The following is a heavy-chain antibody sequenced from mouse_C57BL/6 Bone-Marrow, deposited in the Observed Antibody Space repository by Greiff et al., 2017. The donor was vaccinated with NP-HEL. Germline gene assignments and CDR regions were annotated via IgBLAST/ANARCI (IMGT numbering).Heavy chain of an antibody. CDR1: GFNIKDYY. CDR2: IDPENGET. D-gene: IGHD1-1*01. V-gene: IGHV14-2*01. Sequence: EVQLQQSGAELVKPGASVKLSCTASGFNIKDYYMHWVKQRTEQGLEWIGRIDPENGETKYDPKFQGKATITADTSSNTAYLQLSSLTSEDPAVYCWARDFYGSSFAYWGQGTLVTVSA. J-gene: IGHJ3*01. CDR3: ARDFYGSSFAY.